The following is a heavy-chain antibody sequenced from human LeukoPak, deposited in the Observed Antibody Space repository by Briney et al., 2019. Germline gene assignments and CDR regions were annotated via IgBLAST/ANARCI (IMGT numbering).Heavy chain of an antibody. CDR3: SSHPYV. J-gene: IGHJ6*04. CDR2: IMQDGSEK. Sequence: GGSLRLSCAASGFTLRRYSMSWVRQAPGKGLEWVANIMQDGSEKYYVDSVKGRFTISRDNANNSLYLQMNSRRAEYTAVCCCSSHPYVWGKGTTVTVSS. CDR1: GFTLRRYS. V-gene: IGHV3-7*01.